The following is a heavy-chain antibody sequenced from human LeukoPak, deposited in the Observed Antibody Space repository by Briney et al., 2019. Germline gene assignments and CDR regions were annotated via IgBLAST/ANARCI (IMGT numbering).Heavy chain of an antibody. CDR3: TRDRGAYNLYDY. CDR2: IRSKAYGETA. V-gene: IGHV3-49*03. J-gene: IGHJ4*02. CDR1: GFTFGDYA. Sequence: PGGSRRLSCTASGFTFGDYAMRWIRQAAGKVLEWVGFIRSKAYGETADYAASVKGRFTISRDDSKAIAYLQMNSLKTEDTAVYHCTRDRGAYNLYDYWGQGTLVTVSS. D-gene: IGHD1-1*01.